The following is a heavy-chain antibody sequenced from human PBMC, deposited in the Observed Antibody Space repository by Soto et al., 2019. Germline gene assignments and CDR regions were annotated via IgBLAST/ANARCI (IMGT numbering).Heavy chain of an antibody. J-gene: IGHJ4*02. D-gene: IGHD3-22*01. CDR2: INPDSGAT. CDR1: GYSFTGYY. CDR3: ARGDYGNGGYPFPYFDY. V-gene: IGHV1-2*02. Sequence: HEHLVQSGAEVKRPGASLKVSCKASGYSFTGYYIHWVRQAPGQGLEWMGWINPDSGATNYAQNFQGRVTLNSDTSIRTASMDLTSLTSDDTAVYYWARGDYGNGGYPFPYFDYWGQGTLVIVTS.